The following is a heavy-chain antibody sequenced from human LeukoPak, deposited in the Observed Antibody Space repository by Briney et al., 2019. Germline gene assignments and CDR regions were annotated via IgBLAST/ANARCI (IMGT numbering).Heavy chain of an antibody. Sequence: SETLSLTCTVSGGSISSYYWSWVRQPPGKGLEWIGYIYYSRTTNYNPTLKRRVTILVDTSKNQFSLKLSSVTAADTAVYYCARDRYGGNSGEFDYWGQGTLVTVSS. CDR2: IYYSRTT. CDR3: ARDRYGGNSGEFDY. J-gene: IGHJ4*02. D-gene: IGHD4-23*01. V-gene: IGHV4-59*01. CDR1: GGSISSYY.